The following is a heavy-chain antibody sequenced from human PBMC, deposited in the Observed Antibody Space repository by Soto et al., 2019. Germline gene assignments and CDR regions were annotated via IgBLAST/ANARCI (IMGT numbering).Heavy chain of an antibody. CDR3: SGCSGGACHKNYGMDV. V-gene: IGHV3-21*06. CDR2: ISPSSGHI. Sequence: EVHLVESGGGLVKPGGSLRLSCAVSGFTFSSCTMNWVRQAPGKGLEWVSSISPSSGHIYYADSVKGRFTISRDNAKNSLFLKMNSLRREDTAVYYCSGCSGGACHKNYGMDVWGQGTTVTVSS. J-gene: IGHJ6*02. D-gene: IGHD2-15*01. CDR1: GFTFSSCT.